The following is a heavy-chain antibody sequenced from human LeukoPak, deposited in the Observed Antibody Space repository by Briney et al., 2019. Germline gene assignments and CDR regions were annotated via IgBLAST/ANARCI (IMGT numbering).Heavy chain of an antibody. V-gene: IGHV3-23*01. J-gene: IGHJ4*02. D-gene: IGHD3-10*01. Sequence: GGSLRLSCAASGFTFSSYAMNWVRQAPGKGLEWVSGISGSGDSTYYADAVKGRFTISRDNSKSTLFLQMNSLRGEDTAVYYCAKEGGYGSGSFYNHFDYWGQGTLVTVSS. CDR3: AKEGGYGSGSFYNHFDY. CDR1: GFTFSSYA. CDR2: ISGSGDST.